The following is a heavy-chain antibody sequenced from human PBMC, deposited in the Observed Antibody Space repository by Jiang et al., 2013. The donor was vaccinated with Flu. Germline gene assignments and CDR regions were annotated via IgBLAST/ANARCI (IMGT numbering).Heavy chain of an antibody. CDR2: IKQDGSEK. D-gene: IGHD5-24*01. Sequence: VQLVESGGDLVQPGGSLRLSCSASGFTFSNYWMTWVRQAPGKGLDWLANIKQDGSEKSYVDSVKGRFTISRDNTKNSLYLQMNSLRVEDTAVYYCAREGSDAYNAGDPNDYWGQGTLVTVSS. J-gene: IGHJ4*02. V-gene: IGHV3-7*03. CDR3: AREGSDAYNAGDPNDY. CDR1: GFTFSNYW.